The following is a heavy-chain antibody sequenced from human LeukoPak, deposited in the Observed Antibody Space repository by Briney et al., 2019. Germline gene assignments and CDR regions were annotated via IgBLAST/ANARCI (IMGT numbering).Heavy chain of an antibody. Sequence: GGSLRLSCAASGFTVSSNYMSWVRQAPGKGLEWVPVIYSGGSTYYADSVKGRFTISRDNSKNTLYLQMNSLRAEDTAVYYCARDPRLPTSGLYGMDVWGQGTTVTVSS. CDR3: ARDPRLPTSGLYGMDV. J-gene: IGHJ6*02. V-gene: IGHV3-66*01. CDR2: IYSGGST. D-gene: IGHD3-10*01. CDR1: GFTVSSNY.